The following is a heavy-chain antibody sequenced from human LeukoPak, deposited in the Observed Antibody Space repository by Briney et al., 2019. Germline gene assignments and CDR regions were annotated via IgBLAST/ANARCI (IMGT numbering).Heavy chain of an antibody. CDR2: ITSSGASI. J-gene: IGHJ4*02. V-gene: IGHV3-23*01. CDR3: AKGELRELLGLGDY. Sequence: GGSLRLSCVASGFTFSSYVMIWVRQAPGKGPEWVSAITSSGASIYYADSVKGRFTISRDNSKNTLYLQMNSLRAEDTAVYYCAKGELRELLGLGDYWGQGTLVTVSS. CDR1: GFTFSSYV. D-gene: IGHD1-26*01.